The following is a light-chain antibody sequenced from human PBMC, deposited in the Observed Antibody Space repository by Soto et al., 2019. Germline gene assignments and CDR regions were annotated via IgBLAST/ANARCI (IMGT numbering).Light chain of an antibody. V-gene: IGLV7-46*01. J-gene: IGLJ2*01. CDR2: DTS. Sequence: QAVVTQEPSLTVSPGGTVTLTCGSNTGAVTSGHYPYWFQQKPGQAPRTLIYDTSNKYSWTPARFSGSLLGGKAALTLSGAQPEDEDEYYCLLSYSGARGVFGGGTQLTVL. CDR3: LLSYSGARGV. CDR1: TGAVTSGHY.